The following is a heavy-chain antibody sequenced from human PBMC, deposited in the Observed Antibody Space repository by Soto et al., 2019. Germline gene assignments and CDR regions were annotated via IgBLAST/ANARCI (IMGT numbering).Heavy chain of an antibody. CDR3: ERGARYCSGGSGYSRDYYYYYYMDV. D-gene: IGHD2-15*01. V-gene: IGHV3-21*01. J-gene: IGHJ6*03. Sequence: EVQLVESGGGLVKPGGSLRLSCAASGFTFSSYSMNWVRQAPGKGLEWVSSISSSSSYIYYADSVKGRFTISRDNAKNSLYLKMKSLSGGAAAVYYCERGARYCSGGSGYSRDYYYYYYMDVWGKGTTVTVSS. CDR2: ISSSSSYI. CDR1: GFTFSSYS.